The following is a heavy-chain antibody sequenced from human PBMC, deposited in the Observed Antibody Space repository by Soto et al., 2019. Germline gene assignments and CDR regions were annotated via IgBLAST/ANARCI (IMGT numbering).Heavy chain of an antibody. Sequence: GGSLRLSCAASGFTFSSYAMSWVRQAPGRGLEWVAVISYDGSNKYYADSVKGRFTISRDNSKNTLYLQMNSLRAEDTAVYYCARKGGGPYCSGGSCTSGLCDYWGQGTLVTVSS. J-gene: IGHJ4*02. CDR3: ARKGGGPYCSGGSCTSGLCDY. CDR1: GFTFSSYA. V-gene: IGHV3-30-3*01. CDR2: ISYDGSNK. D-gene: IGHD2-15*01.